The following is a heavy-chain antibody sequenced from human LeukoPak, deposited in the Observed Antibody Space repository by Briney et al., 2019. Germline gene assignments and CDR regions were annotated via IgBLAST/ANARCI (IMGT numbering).Heavy chain of an antibody. CDR3: ARDSGSYYFDY. V-gene: IGHV3-23*01. J-gene: IGHJ4*02. CDR2: IIGSGSST. Sequence: AGESLRHSHSASGFTFSSYAMSWVGQAPPKGLGWVSAIIGSGSSTYYADSVKGRFTISRDNSKNTLYLQMNSLRDEDTAVYYCARDSGSYYFDYWGQGTLVTVSS. CDR1: GFTFSSYA. D-gene: IGHD1-26*01.